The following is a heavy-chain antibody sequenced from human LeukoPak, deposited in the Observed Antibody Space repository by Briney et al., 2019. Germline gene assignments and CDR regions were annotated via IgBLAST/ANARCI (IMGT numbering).Heavy chain of an antibody. CDR3: AMFSGSYSFDY. CDR1: GYSISSSNW. CDR2: IYHSGST. V-gene: IGHV4-4*02. J-gene: IGHJ4*02. D-gene: IGHD3-10*01. Sequence: SETLSLTCTVSGYSISSSNWWSWVRQPPGKGLEWIGEIYHSGSTNYNLSLKSRVTISVDKSKNQFFLKLSSVTAADTAVYYCAMFSGSYSFDYWGQGTLVTVSS.